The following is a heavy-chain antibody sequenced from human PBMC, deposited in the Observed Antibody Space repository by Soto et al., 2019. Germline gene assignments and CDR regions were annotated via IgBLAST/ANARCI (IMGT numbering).Heavy chain of an antibody. V-gene: IGHV3-21*01. CDR2: LSSGSFYI. CDR1: GFPFDSYS. J-gene: IGHJ6*02. CDR3: AREANTIYAPHGLDV. D-gene: IGHD3-3*01. Sequence: EVQLVESGGGLVKPGGSLRLSCAVSGFPFDSYSMSWVRQAPGQGLEWLASLSSGSFYIFHADSIRGRFTISRDDAKNVLFLQMNSLTIEDTATYYCAREANTIYAPHGLDVWGQGPAVTVSS.